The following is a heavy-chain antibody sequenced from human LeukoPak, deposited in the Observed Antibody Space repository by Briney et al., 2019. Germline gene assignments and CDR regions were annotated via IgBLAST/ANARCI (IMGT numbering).Heavy chain of an antibody. CDR3: ARQGGSGLTTPHYYYGMDV. Sequence: GESLKISCKGSGFRFANSWLGWVRQVPGKGLEWMGTIYPDDPDIRYSPSFQGQVTISGDKSFSTVYLQWSSLKASDTAMYYCARQGGSGLTTPHYYYGMDVWGQGTTVTVS. V-gene: IGHV5-51*01. D-gene: IGHD3-10*01. J-gene: IGHJ6*02. CDR1: GFRFANSW. CDR2: IYPDDPDI.